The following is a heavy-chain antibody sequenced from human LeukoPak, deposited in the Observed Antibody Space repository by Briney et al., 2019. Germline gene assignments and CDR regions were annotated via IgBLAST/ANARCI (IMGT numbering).Heavy chain of an antibody. CDR3: ARRSCSGGGCYYGMDV. CDR1: GYIFTSYW. D-gene: IGHD2-15*01. Sequence: GEALKILCKGSGYIFTSYWIGWVRPMPGEGLEWMGIIYPGDSDTRYSPSFQGQVTISADKSISTAYLQWSSLKAWDAAMYYCARRSCSGGGCYYGMDVWGQGTTVTVSS. CDR2: IYPGDSDT. J-gene: IGHJ6*02. V-gene: IGHV5-51*01.